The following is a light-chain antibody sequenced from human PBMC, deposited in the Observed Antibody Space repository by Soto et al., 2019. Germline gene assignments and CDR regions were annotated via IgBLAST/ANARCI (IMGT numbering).Light chain of an antibody. CDR1: ISNIATNY. Sequence: QSVLTQPPSVSGTPGQRVTISCSGGISNIATNYVHWFQQLPGTAPKVLSNRDNQRPSGVPDRFSGSKSGTSASLDISGLRSEDEAEYYCAAWDDTVRSYVFGTGTQLTV. J-gene: IGLJ1*01. CDR2: RDN. V-gene: IGLV1-47*01. CDR3: AAWDDTVRSYV.